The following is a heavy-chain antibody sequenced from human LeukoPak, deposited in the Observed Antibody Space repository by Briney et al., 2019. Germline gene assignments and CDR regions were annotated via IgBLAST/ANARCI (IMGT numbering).Heavy chain of an antibody. D-gene: IGHD3-9*01. CDR3: ARAEYFDWVYWFDP. Sequence: GASVKVSCKASGGTFSSYAISWVRQAPGQGLEWMGGISAYNGNTNYAQKLQGRVTMTTDTSTSTAYMELRSLRSDDTAVYYCARAEYFDWVYWFDPWGQGTLVTVSS. CDR2: ISAYNGNT. J-gene: IGHJ5*02. CDR1: GGTFSSYA. V-gene: IGHV1-18*01.